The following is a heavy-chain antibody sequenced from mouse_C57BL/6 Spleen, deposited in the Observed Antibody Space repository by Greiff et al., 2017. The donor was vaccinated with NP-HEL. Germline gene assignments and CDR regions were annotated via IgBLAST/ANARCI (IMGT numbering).Heavy chain of an antibody. CDR1: GYTFTSYW. CDR2: IDPSDSYT. J-gene: IGHJ4*01. Sequence: QVQLQQSGAELVMPGASVKLSCKASGYTFTSYWMHWVKQRPGQGLEWIGEIDPSDSYTNYNQKFKGKSTLTVDKSSSTAYMQLSSLTSEYSAVYYCARRGLDYAMDYWGQGTSVTVSS. V-gene: IGHV1-69*01. CDR3: ARRGLDYAMDY.